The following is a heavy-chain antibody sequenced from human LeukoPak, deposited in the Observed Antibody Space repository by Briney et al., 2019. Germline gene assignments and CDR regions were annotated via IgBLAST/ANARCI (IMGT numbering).Heavy chain of an antibody. CDR1: GGSISSGDYY. CDR2: IYYSGST. Sequence: KPSETLSLTCTVSGGSISSGDYYWSWIRQPPGKGLEWIGYIYYSGSTYYNPSLKSRVTMSVDTSKNQFSLKLSSVTAADTAVYYCARTAEYSTIYFDLWGRGTLVTVSS. J-gene: IGHJ2*01. V-gene: IGHV4-30-4*08. CDR3: ARTAEYSTIYFDL. D-gene: IGHD6-6*01.